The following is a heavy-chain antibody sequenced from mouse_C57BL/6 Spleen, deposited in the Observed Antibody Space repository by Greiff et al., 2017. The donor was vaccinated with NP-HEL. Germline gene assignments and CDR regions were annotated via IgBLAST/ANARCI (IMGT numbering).Heavy chain of an antibody. D-gene: IGHD1-1*01. CDR2: FNPSNGGT. V-gene: IGHV1-53*01. Sequence: VHLRRPGPDRLSPGASVKFSSRASANTLPTTGCTGVKRRPDKGLGGIGIFNPSNGGTNYNEKCKSKATLTVDKSSSTAYMQLSSLTSEDSAVYYCAREESITTVVAPFDYWGQGTTLTVSS. CDR3: AREESITTVVAPFDY. J-gene: IGHJ2*01. CDR1: ANTLPTTG.